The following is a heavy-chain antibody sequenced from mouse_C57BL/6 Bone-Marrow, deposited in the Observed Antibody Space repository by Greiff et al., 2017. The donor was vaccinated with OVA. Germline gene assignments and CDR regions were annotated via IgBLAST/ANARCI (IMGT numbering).Heavy chain of an antibody. J-gene: IGHJ2*01. V-gene: IGHV1-50*01. CDR2: IDPSDSYT. D-gene: IGHD4-1*01. CDR3: ARDWDVGGY. Sequence: WVKQRPGQGLEWIGEIDPSDSYTNYNQKFKGKATLTVDTSSSTAYMQLSSLTSEDSAVYYCARDWDVGGYWGQGTTLTVSS.